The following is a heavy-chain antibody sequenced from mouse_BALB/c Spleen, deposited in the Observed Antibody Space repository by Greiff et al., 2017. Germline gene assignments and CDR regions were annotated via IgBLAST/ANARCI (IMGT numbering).Heavy chain of an antibody. CDR3: ATRRTWFAY. CDR1: GFNIKDTY. CDR2: IDPANGNT. J-gene: IGHJ3*01. Sequence: EVHLVESGAELVKPGASVKLSCTASGFNIKDTYMHWVKQRPEQGLEWIGRIDPANGNTKYDPKFQGKVTITADTSSNTAYLQLSSLTSEDTAVYYYATRRTWFAYWGQGTLVTVSA. V-gene: IGHV14-3*02.